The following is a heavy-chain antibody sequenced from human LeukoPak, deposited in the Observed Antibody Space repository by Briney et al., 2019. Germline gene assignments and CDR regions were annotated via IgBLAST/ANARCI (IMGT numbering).Heavy chain of an antibody. CDR3: AKMTVSSRDNWFDP. CDR2: LNPNSGNT. D-gene: IGHD5/OR15-5a*01. Sequence: ASVKVSCKASGYTFTSNDINWVRQAPGQGLEWMGWLNPNSGNTSYAQKFQGRVTITRNTSINTAYMELTSLTSEDTAVYYCAKMTVSSRDNWFDPWGQGTLVTVSS. CDR1: GYTFTSND. J-gene: IGHJ5*02. V-gene: IGHV1-8*01.